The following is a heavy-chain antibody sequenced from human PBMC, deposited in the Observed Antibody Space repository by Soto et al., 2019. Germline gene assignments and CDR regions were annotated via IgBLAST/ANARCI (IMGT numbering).Heavy chain of an antibody. D-gene: IGHD5-18*01. CDR3: ARGGYSYATDY. Sequence: EVQLVESGGGLVQPGGSLRLSCAASGFTFSSYDMHWVRQATGKGLEWVSAIGTAGDTYYPGSVKGRFTISRENAKKSLYLQMNSLRAEDTAVYYCARGGYSYATDYWGQGTLVTVSS. V-gene: IGHV3-13*01. J-gene: IGHJ4*02. CDR2: IGTAGDT. CDR1: GFTFSSYD.